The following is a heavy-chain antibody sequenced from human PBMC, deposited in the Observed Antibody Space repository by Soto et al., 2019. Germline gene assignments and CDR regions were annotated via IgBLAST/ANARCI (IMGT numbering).Heavy chain of an antibody. V-gene: IGHV3-33*01. J-gene: IGHJ6*02. CDR2: IWYDGSNK. CDR1: GFTFSSYG. CDR3: ARDRGGANYYGSGSYPQNYYYYGMDV. D-gene: IGHD3-10*01. Sequence: GGSLRLSCAASGFTFSSYGMHWVRQAPGKGLEWVAVIWYDGSNKYYADSVKGRFTISRDNSKNTLYLQMNSLRAEDTAVYYCARDRGGANYYGSGSYPQNYYYYGMDVWGQGTTVTVSS.